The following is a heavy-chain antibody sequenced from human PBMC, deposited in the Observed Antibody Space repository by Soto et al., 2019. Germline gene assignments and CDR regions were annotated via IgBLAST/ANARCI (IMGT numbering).Heavy chain of an antibody. Sequence: SRKTGGSTMLSYAMHWVRQAPGQRLEWMGWINAGNGNTKYSQKFQGRVTITRDTSASTAYMELSSLRYEDTAAYFCTRDPQVCLPNLQH. CDR2: INAGNGNT. CDR1: GSTMLSYA. J-gene: IGHJ1*01. CDR3: TRDPQVCLPNLQH. V-gene: IGHV1-3*01.